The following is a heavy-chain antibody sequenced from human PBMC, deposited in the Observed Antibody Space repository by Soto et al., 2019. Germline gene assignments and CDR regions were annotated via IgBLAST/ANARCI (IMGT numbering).Heavy chain of an antibody. D-gene: IGHD3-3*01. CDR1: GGSISSYY. J-gene: IGHJ1*01. V-gene: IGHV4-59*01. Sequence: SETLSLTCTVSGGSISSYYWSWIRQPPGKGLEWIGYIYYSGSTNYNPSLKSRVTISVDTSKNQFSLKLSSVTAADTAVYYCARGHYDTYFQHWGQGTLVTVSS. CDR2: IYYSGST. CDR3: ARGHYDTYFQH.